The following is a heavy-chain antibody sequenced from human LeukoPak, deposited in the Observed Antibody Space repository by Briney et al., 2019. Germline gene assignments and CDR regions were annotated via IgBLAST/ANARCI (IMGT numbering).Heavy chain of an antibody. Sequence: ASVKVSCKASGYTFTRYYMHWVRQAPGQGLEWMGIINPTARSRPYSPQFHGRSPMTTYTSTTPGYMELSSLISEDTAVYYCARGSVMTSYYYYDMDVWGQATTVTVSS. CDR1: GYTFTRYY. D-gene: IGHD2-21*02. CDR3: ARGSVMTSYYYYDMDV. V-gene: IGHV1-46*01. J-gene: IGHJ6*02. CDR2: INPTARSR.